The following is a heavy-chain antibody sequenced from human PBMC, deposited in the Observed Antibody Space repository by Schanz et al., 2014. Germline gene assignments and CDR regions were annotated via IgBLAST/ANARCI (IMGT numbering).Heavy chain of an antibody. Sequence: QVQLVESGGGVVQPGRSLRLSCAASGFTFSSYAMHWVRQAPGKGLEWVAVISYDGRNKYYADSVKGRFTISRDNSKNTLYLQMNSLRAEDTAVYYCARGLEGYDGGGGGFDSWGQGTLVTVSS. CDR2: ISYDGRNK. CDR3: ARGLEGYDGGGGGFDS. V-gene: IGHV3-30-3*01. D-gene: IGHD2-21*01. CDR1: GFTFSSYA. J-gene: IGHJ5*01.